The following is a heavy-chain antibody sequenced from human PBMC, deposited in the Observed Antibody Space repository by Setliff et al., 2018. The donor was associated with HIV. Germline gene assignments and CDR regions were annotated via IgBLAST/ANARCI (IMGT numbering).Heavy chain of an antibody. D-gene: IGHD4-17*01. CDR1: GYNFNTYW. J-gene: IGHJ4*02. CDR3: ARQAVEYYGGNSNFDY. Sequence: GESLKISCKGFGYNFNTYWIAWVRQVPGKGLEWMGIIYPIDSETKYSPSFQGQVTISADKSISTAYLQWSSLKASDTAMYYCARQAVEYYGGNSNFDYWGQGTLVTVSS. V-gene: IGHV5-51*01. CDR2: IYPIDSET.